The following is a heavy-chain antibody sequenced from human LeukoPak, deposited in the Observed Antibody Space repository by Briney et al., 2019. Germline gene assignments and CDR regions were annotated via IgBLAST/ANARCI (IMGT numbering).Heavy chain of an antibody. J-gene: IGHJ4*02. CDR3: AREIDSGGYRFDY. CDR2: ISSSGDRS. CDR1: GFTFSNYE. V-gene: IGHV3-48*03. D-gene: IGHD3-22*01. Sequence: GGSLRLSCVASGFTFSNYEMIWVRQAPGKGLEWLSYISSSGDRSLYADAVWGGATISRDNDKNSLYLQMNSLSTEDTAVYHCAREIDSGGYRFDYWGQGSLVTVSS.